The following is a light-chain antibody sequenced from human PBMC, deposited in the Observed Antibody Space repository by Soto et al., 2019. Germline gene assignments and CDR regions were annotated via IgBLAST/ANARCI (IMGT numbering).Light chain of an antibody. Sequence: QAVVTQPPSASGTPGQRVTVSCSGRNSNIVSNTVTWYQQLPGTAPKLLIYSNNHRPSGVPDRFSGSKSGPSASLAISGLQSEDEADYYCATWDDSLHGHVFGTGTKVTVL. V-gene: IGLV1-44*01. CDR2: SNN. CDR3: ATWDDSLHGHV. CDR1: NSNIVSNT. J-gene: IGLJ1*01.